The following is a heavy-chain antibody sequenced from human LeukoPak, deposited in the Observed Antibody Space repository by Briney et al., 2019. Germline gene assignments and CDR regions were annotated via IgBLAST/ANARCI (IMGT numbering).Heavy chain of an antibody. V-gene: IGHV1-24*01. CDR2: FDPEDGET. D-gene: IGHD3-22*01. Sequence: ASVKVPCKVSGYTLTELSMHWVRQAPGKGLEWMGGFDPEDGETIYAQKFQGRVTMTEDTSTDTAYMELSSLRSEDTAVYYCATILWYDSTWRRWFDPWGQGTLVTVSS. CDR3: ATILWYDSTWRRWFDP. CDR1: GYTLTELS. J-gene: IGHJ5*02.